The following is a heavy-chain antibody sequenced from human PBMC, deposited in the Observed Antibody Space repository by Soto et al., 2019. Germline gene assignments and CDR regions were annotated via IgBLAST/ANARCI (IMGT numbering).Heavy chain of an antibody. Sequence: QVQLVQSGAEVKKPGSSVKVSCKASGDTSSNYAITWVRQAPGQGLEWMGGIIPKFGSANYAQRFQGRVTITADDSTTTAYMEVSGLKSEDTAVYYCARSGPVGGHYYGPDVFEIWGQGTMVTVSS. CDR3: ARSGPVGGHYYGPDVFEI. CDR2: IIPKFGSA. D-gene: IGHD3-10*01. CDR1: GDTSSNYA. V-gene: IGHV1-69*01. J-gene: IGHJ3*02.